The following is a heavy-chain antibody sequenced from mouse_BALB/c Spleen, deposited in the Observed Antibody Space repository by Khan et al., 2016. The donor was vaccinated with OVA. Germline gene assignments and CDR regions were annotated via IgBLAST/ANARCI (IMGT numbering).Heavy chain of an antibody. D-gene: IGHD1-1*01. V-gene: IGHV5-17*02. J-gene: IGHJ2*01. CDR3: ATSYFYGYYVDY. CDR1: GFTFTSYG. CDR2: ISSDSNTI. Sequence: EVKLVESGGGLVQSGGSRKLSCAASGFTFTSYGMHWIRQAPEKGLEWVAFISSDSNTIYYADTVKGRFTISRDNPKNTLFLQMTSLRSGDTAMYFCATSYFYGYYVDYWGQGTTLTVSS.